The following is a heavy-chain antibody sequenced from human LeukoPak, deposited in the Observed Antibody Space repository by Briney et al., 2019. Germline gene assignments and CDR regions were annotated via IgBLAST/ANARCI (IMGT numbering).Heavy chain of an antibody. CDR1: GGSISSSFYY. CDR2: IYHSGST. J-gene: IGHJ6*02. CDR3: ARDARVCTNGVCYGMDV. V-gene: IGHV4-39*02. Sequence: SETLSLTCTVSGGSISSSFYYWGWIRQPPGKELEWIGSIYHSGSTYYNPSLKSRVTISVDTSRNQFSLNLSSVTAADTAVYYCARDARVCTNGVCYGMDVWGQGTTVTVSS. D-gene: IGHD2-8*01.